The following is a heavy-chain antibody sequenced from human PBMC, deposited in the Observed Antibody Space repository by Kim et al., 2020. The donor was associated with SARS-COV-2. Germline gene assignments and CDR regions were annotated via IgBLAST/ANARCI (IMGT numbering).Heavy chain of an antibody. V-gene: IGHV1-69*06. J-gene: IGHJ4*02. Sequence: SVKVSCKASGGTFSNYAISWVRQAPGQGLEWMGGIIPFFATSNYAEKFQGRVTITADTSTSTAYMELSSLRSEDTAVYYCARSGGFCGGDCYLSYWGQGTLVTVSS. CDR3: ARSGGFCGGDCYLSY. CDR1: GGTFSNYA. CDR2: IIPFFATS. D-gene: IGHD2-21*02.